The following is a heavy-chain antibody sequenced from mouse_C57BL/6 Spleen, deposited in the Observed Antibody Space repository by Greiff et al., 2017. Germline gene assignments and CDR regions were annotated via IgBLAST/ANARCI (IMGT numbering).Heavy chain of an antibody. Sequence: EVKVVESGGDLVKPGGSLKLSCAASGFTFSSYGMSWVRQTPDKRLEWVATISSGGSYTYYPDSVKGRFTISRDNAKNTLYLQMSSLKSEDTAMYYCARYEYYFDYWGQGTTLTVSS. CDR3: ARYEYYFDY. D-gene: IGHD2-10*02. J-gene: IGHJ2*01. CDR2: ISSGGSYT. CDR1: GFTFSSYG. V-gene: IGHV5-6*01.